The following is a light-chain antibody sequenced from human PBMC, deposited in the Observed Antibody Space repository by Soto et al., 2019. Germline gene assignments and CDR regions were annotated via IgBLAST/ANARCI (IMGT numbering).Light chain of an antibody. J-gene: IGKJ3*01. Sequence: EIVMTQSPATLSVSPGERATLSCRASQSVSSNLAWYQQKPGQAPRLLIYDASARATGIPARFSGSGSGTEFTLTISSLQSEDFAVYYCQQYNNWLFTFGTGTKVDIK. CDR3: QQYNNWLFT. CDR1: QSVSSN. CDR2: DAS. V-gene: IGKV3-15*01.